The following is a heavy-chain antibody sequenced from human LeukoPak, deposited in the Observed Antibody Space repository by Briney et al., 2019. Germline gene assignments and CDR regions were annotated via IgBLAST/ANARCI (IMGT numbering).Heavy chain of an antibody. D-gene: IGHD3-10*01. V-gene: IGHV4-31*03. CDR2: IYYSGST. J-gene: IGHJ5*02. Sequence: SETLSLTCTVSGGSISSGGYYWSWIRQHPGKGLEWIGYIYYSGSTYYNPSLKSRVTISVDTSKNQFSLKLSSVTAADTAVYYCARDGGGYYYGSGSYYNWFDPWGQGTLVTVSS. CDR1: GGSISSGGYY. CDR3: ARDGGGYYYGSGSYYNWFDP.